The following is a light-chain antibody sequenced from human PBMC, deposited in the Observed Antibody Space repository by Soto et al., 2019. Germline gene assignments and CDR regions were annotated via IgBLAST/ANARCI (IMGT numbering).Light chain of an antibody. Sequence: QSVLTQPPSASGTPGQRVTISCSGSTSNIGSNTVNWYQQLPGSAPTLLMFSNDKRPSGVPDRFSGSKSGTSVSLAISGLQSEDEADYYCAAWEDSLNGVVFGGGTKLTVL. CDR2: SND. J-gene: IGLJ3*02. CDR1: TSNIGSNT. CDR3: AAWEDSLNGVV. V-gene: IGLV1-44*01.